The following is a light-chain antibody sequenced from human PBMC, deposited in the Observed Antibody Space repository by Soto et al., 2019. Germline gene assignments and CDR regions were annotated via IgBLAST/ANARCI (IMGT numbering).Light chain of an antibody. V-gene: IGLV2-23*02. CDR2: QVS. CDR3: CSYAGSSTFYV. CDR1: SSDVGSYNL. J-gene: IGLJ1*01. Sequence: SALTQPASVSGSPGQSITISCTGTSSDVGSYNLVSWYQQHPGKAPKLMIYQVSKRPSGVSNRFSGSKSGNTASLTISGLLAEDEADYYCCSYAGSSTFYVFGTGTKVTVL.